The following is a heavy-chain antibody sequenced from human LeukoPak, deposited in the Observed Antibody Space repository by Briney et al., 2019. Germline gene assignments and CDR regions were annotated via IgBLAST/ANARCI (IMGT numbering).Heavy chain of an antibody. Sequence: SSVKVSCKASGDTFISNYVQGVRQAPGQGLEWMGIIHPSGGSTTYAQKFQGRVTMTRDTSTRTVYMELSSLRSEDTAMYYCARVSFSSGWYIAFDMWGQGTMVTVSS. J-gene: IGHJ3*02. D-gene: IGHD6-19*01. CDR2: IHPSGGST. CDR1: GDTFISNY. CDR3: ARVSFSSGWYIAFDM. V-gene: IGHV1-46*01.